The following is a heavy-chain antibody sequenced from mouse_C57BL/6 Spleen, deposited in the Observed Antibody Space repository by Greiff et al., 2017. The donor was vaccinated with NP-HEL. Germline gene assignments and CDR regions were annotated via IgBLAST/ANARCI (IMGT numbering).Heavy chain of an antibody. J-gene: IGHJ1*03. Sequence: QVQLQQSDAELVKPGASVKISCKVSGYTFTDHTIHWMKQRPEQGLEWIGYIYPSDGSTKYNEKFKGKATLTADKSSSTAYMQLNSLTSEDSAVYFCAEDYYGSLWYFDVWGTGTTVTVSS. CDR3: AEDYYGSLWYFDV. V-gene: IGHV1-78*01. D-gene: IGHD1-1*01. CDR1: GYTFTDHT. CDR2: IYPSDGST.